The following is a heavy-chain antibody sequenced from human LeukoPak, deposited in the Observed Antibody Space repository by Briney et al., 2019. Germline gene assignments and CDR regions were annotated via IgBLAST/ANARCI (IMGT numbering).Heavy chain of an antibody. Sequence: ASVKVSRKASGGTFSSYAISWVRQAPGQGLEWMGGIIPIFGTANYAQKFQGRVTITADESTSTAYMELSSLRSEDTAVYYCARGASSGSYLFDYWGQGTLVTVSS. CDR1: GGTFSSYA. V-gene: IGHV1-69*13. CDR3: ARGASSGSYLFDY. D-gene: IGHD3-10*01. J-gene: IGHJ4*02. CDR2: IIPIFGTA.